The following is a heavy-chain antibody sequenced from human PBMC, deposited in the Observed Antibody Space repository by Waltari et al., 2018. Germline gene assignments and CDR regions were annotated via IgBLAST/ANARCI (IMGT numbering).Heavy chain of an antibody. Sequence: EVQLVESGGGLVQPGGSLRLSCAASGFTFSSYSMNWVRQAPGTGLEWVSYISSSSSTIYYADSVKGRFTISRDNAKNSLYLQMNSLRAEDTAVYYCARDTHYYDFWSGYYTAYYYYGMDVWGQGTTVTVSS. V-gene: IGHV3-48*01. CDR1: GFTFSSYS. CDR3: ARDTHYYDFWSGYYTAYYYYGMDV. CDR2: ISSSSSTI. D-gene: IGHD3-3*01. J-gene: IGHJ6*02.